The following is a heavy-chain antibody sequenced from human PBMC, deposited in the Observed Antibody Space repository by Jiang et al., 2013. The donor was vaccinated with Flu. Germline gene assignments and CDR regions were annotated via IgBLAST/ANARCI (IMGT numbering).Heavy chain of an antibody. D-gene: IGHD5-12*01. V-gene: IGHV4-39*07. CDR1: GGSISSSSSV. J-gene: IGHJ4*02. CDR3: AKQGPRLFPIDS. Sequence: TLSLTCTVSGGSISSSSSVLGLDPPAPRKGLDWIGSISYSIYYTGSTYYNPSLESRVTISLDTSKNQFSLKLSSVTAADTAVYYCAKQGPRLFPIDSWGQGTLVTVSS. CDR2: ISYSIYYTGST.